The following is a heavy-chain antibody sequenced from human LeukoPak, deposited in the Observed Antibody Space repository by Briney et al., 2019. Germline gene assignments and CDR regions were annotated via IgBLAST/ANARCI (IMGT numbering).Heavy chain of an antibody. Sequence: GGSLRLSCAASGFTFSSYAMHWVRQAPGKGLEWVAVISYDGSDKYYADSVKGRFTISRDNSKNTLNLQMNSLRAEDTAVYYCVKDMLTWFYDSSQGVYFGYWGQGTLVTVSS. D-gene: IGHD3-22*01. J-gene: IGHJ4*02. CDR2: ISYDGSDK. CDR1: GFTFSSYA. V-gene: IGHV3-30-3*01. CDR3: VKDMLTWFYDSSQGVYFGY.